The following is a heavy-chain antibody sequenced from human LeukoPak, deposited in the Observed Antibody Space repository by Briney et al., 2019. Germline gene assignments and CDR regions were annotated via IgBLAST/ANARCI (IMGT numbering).Heavy chain of an antibody. CDR2: IDYSGST. Sequence: PSQTLSLTCTVSGGSISRGGYYWSWIRQLPGKGLEWIGYIDYSGSTLYNPSLKSRVTISADTSKNQISLKLSSMTSADTAVYYCATDTAGYRIFVFWGQGTLVAVSS. CDR3: ATDTAGYRIFVF. J-gene: IGHJ4*02. V-gene: IGHV4-31*03. D-gene: IGHD3-16*02. CDR1: GGSISRGGYY.